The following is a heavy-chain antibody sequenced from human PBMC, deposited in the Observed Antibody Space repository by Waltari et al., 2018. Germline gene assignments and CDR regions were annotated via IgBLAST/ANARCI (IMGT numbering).Heavy chain of an antibody. CDR3: ARAAYKSAWYN. D-gene: IGHD6-19*01. J-gene: IGHJ4*02. CDR2: LYFGGST. Sequence: EVDLVESGGGLVQPGGSLRLSCAASGFTVSSSYMSWVRQAPGKGLEWVSGLYFGGSTYYAESVKGRFTSSRDNSRNTLYLQMNSLRPEDTAVYYCARAAYKSAWYNWGQGTLVTVSS. CDR1: GFTVSSSY. V-gene: IGHV3-66*01.